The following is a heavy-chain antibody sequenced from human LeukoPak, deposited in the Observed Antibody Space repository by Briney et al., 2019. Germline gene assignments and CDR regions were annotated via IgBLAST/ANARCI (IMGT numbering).Heavy chain of an antibody. J-gene: IGHJ4*02. D-gene: IGHD3-22*01. V-gene: IGHV3-23*01. CDR2: ISGSGGST. Sequence: GGSLRLSCAASGFTFSSYAMSWVRQAPGKGLEWVSAISGSGGSTYYADSVKGRFTISRDNSKNTLYLQMNSLRAEDTAVYYCAKLSRGYYDSSGYFDYWGQGTLVTVS. CDR3: AKLSRGYYDSSGYFDY. CDR1: GFTFSSYA.